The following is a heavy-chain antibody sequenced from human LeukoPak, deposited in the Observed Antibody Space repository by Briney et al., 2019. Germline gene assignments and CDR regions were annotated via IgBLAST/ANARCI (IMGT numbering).Heavy chain of an antibody. CDR2: INPNSGGT. CDR1: GYTFTGYY. J-gene: IGHJ4*02. V-gene: IGHV1-2*02. D-gene: IGHD4-11*01. Sequence: GASVKVSCKASGYTFTGYYMHWVRQAPGQGLEWMGWINPNSGGTNYAQKFQGRVTMTRDTSISTAYMELSRLRSDDTAVYYCARVRSNDYSNPFDYWGQGTLVTVSS. CDR3: ARVRSNDYSNPFDY.